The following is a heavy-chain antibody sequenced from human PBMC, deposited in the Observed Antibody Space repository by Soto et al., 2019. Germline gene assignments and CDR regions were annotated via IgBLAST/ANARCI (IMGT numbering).Heavy chain of an antibody. CDR2: ISSSGSTI. Sequence: PGGSLRLSCAASGFTFSDYYMSWIRQAPGKGLEWVSYISSSGSTIYYADSVKGRFTISRDNAKNSLYLQMNSLRAEDTAVYYCARGQIAPVYSSGWYGYFDYWGQGTLVTVSS. CDR3: ARGQIAPVYSSGWYGYFDY. D-gene: IGHD6-19*01. V-gene: IGHV3-11*01. CDR1: GFTFSDYY. J-gene: IGHJ4*02.